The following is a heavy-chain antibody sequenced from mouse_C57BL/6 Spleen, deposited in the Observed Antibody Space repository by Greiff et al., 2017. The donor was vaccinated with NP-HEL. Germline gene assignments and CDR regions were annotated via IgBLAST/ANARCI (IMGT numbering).Heavy chain of an antibody. CDR2: IYPGDGDT. CDR1: GYAFSSSW. D-gene: IGHD1-1*01. Sequence: VKLVESGPELVKPGASVKISCKASGYAFSSSWMNWVKQRPGKGLEWIGRIYPGDGDTNYNGKFKGKATLTADKSSSTAYMQLSSLTSEDSAVYFCARSSVYYGSLYAMDYWGQGTSVTVSS. J-gene: IGHJ4*01. V-gene: IGHV1-82*01. CDR3: ARSSVYYGSLYAMDY.